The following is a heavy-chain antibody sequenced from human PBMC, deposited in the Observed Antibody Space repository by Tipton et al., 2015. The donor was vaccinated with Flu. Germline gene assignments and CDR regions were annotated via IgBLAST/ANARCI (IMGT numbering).Heavy chain of an antibody. CDR2: IYPTGGGT. D-gene: IGHD2-2*01. V-gene: IGHV1-46*04. J-gene: IGHJ4*02. Sequence: QSGPEVKKPGASVKVSCKASVYTLTTYNMHWVRQAPGQGLEWMGIIYPTGGGTRYAQNLQGRVTMTRDRSTSTVYMELRSLRSDDTAVYYCARPGGPAAINPFSYFDFWGQGALVTVSS. CDR3: ARPGGPAAINPFSYFDF. CDR1: VYTLTTYN.